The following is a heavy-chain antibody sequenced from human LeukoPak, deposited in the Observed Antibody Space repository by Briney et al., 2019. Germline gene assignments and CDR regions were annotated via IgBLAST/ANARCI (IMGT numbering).Heavy chain of an antibody. CDR2: ISGSDGRT. J-gene: IGHJ4*02. CDR1: GFTFSSYA. V-gene: IGHV3-23*01. Sequence: PGGSLRLSCAASGFTFSSYAMSWVRQAPGKGLEWVSAISGSDGRTYYADSVKSRFTISRDTSKNTLYLQVNSLRAEDTAVYYCARGGGYYPIDYWGQGTLVTVSS. D-gene: IGHD2-15*01. CDR3: ARGGGYYPIDY.